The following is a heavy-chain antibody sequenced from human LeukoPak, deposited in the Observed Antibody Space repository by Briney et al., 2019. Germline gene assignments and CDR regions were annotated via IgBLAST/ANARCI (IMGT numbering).Heavy chain of an antibody. V-gene: IGHV4-4*02. J-gene: IGHJ5*02. CDR2: IELSGRT. Sequence: SGTLSLTCGVSGGSISSTNWWTWVRQPPGEGLEWIGEIELSGRTNYNPSLGSRVTISVAITAHHISLRLTSMTATAPAVYYCSREGSPYRPLHLWGQGTLVSV. D-gene: IGHD1-14*01. CDR3: SREGSPYRPLHL. CDR1: GGSISSTNW.